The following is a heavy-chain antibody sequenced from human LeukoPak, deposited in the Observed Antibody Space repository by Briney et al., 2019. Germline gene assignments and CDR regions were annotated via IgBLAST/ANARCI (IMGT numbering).Heavy chain of an antibody. J-gene: IGHJ4*02. Sequence: ASVKVSCKASGYTFTSYDINWVRQATGQGLEWMGWMNPNSGNTGYAQKFQGRVTMTRNTSISTAYMELSSLRSEDTAVYHCARGGYSYFWTGGRELDYWGQGTLVTVSS. CDR2: MNPNSGNT. V-gene: IGHV1-8*01. CDR3: ARGGYSYFWTGGRELDY. D-gene: IGHD3/OR15-3a*01. CDR1: GYTFTSYD.